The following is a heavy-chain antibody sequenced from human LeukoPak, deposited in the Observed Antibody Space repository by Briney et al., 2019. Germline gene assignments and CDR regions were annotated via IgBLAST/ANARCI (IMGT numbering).Heavy chain of an antibody. J-gene: IGHJ4*02. CDR3: ARGTFGELYFDY. Sequence: KPGGSLRLSCAASGFTFSSYSMNWVRQAPGKGLEWVSSISSSSSYIYYADSVKGRFTISRDNAKNSLYLQMNSLRAEDTAVYYCARGTFGELYFDYWGQGTLVTVSS. D-gene: IGHD3-10*01. V-gene: IGHV3-21*01. CDR1: GFTFSSYS. CDR2: ISSSSSYI.